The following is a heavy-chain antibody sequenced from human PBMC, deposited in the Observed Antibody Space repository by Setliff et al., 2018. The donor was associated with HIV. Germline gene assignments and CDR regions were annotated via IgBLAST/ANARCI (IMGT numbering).Heavy chain of an antibody. V-gene: IGHV1-2*06. CDR2: INPNSGGT. J-gene: IGHJ6*02. CDR3: ARDLYYYGSGSPNYYYYYGMDV. CDR1: GYTFTGYY. D-gene: IGHD3-10*01. Sequence: ASVKVSCKASGYTFTGYYMHWVRQAPGQGLEWMGRINPNSGGTNYAQKFQGRVTMTRDTSTSTVYMELSSLRSEDTAVYYCARDLYYYGSGSPNYYYYYGMDVWGQGTTVTVSS.